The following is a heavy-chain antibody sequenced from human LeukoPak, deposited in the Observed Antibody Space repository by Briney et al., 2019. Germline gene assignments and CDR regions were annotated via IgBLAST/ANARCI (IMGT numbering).Heavy chain of an antibody. D-gene: IGHD2-2*02. CDR1: GFTFGDYA. CDR2: IRSKGYGGTT. Sequence: GGSLRLSCTTSGFTFGDYAMTWVRQAPGKGLEWVGFIRSKGYGGTTEYAASVKGRFTISRDDSKSIAYLQMNSLKTEHTSVYYCTRTIYYFDYWGQGTLVTVSS. J-gene: IGHJ4*02. CDR3: TRTIYYFDY. V-gene: IGHV3-49*04.